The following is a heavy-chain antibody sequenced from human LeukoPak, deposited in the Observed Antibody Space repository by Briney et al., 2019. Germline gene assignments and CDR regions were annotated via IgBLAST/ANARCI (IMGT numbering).Heavy chain of an antibody. CDR2: IYHSGST. CDR3: ARDLDCSSTSCLNWFDP. CDR1: GYSISSGYY. J-gene: IGHJ5*02. Sequence: SETLSLTCTVSGYSISSGYYWGWIRQPPGKGLEWIGSIYHSGSTYYNPSLKSRVTISVDTSKNQFSLKLSSVTAADTAVYYCARDLDCSSTSCLNWFDPWGQGTLVTASS. D-gene: IGHD2-2*01. V-gene: IGHV4-38-2*02.